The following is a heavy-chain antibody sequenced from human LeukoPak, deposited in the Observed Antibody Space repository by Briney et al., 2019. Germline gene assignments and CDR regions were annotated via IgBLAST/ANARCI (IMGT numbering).Heavy chain of an antibody. V-gene: IGHV3-33*01. CDR3: ARGDSRSPEGYFDY. CDR2: IWYDGSNK. D-gene: IGHD6-13*01. CDR1: GFTFSSYG. Sequence: GGSLRLSCAASGFTFSSYGMHWVRQAPGNGLEWVAVIWYDGSNKYYADSVKGRFTISRDNSKNTLYLQMNSLRAEDTAVYYCARGDSRSPEGYFDYWGQGTLVTVSS. J-gene: IGHJ4*02.